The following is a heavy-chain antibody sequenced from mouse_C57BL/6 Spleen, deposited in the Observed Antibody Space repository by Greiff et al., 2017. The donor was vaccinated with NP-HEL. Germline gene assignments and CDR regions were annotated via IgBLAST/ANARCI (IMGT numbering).Heavy chain of an antibody. V-gene: IGHV1-81*01. CDR2: IYPRSGNT. D-gene: IGHD2-1*01. Sequence: QVQLQQSGAELARPGASVKLSCKASGYTFTSYGISWVKQRTGQGLEWIGEIYPRSGNTYYNEKFKGKATLTADKSSSTAYMELRSLTSEDSAVYFCARTGDYGNLYWYFDVWGTGTTVTVSS. CDR1: GYTFTSYG. J-gene: IGHJ1*03. CDR3: ARTGDYGNLYWYFDV.